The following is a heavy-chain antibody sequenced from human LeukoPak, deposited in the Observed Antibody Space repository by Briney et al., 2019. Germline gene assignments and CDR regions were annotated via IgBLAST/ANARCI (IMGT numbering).Heavy chain of an antibody. CDR1: GFTFSSYG. CDR2: IRYDGSNK. Sequence: PGGSLRLFCAASGFTFSSYGMHWVRQAPGKGLEWVAFIRYDGSNKYYADSVKGRFTISRDNSKNTLYLQMNSLRAEDTAVYYCAKVPQYYYGSGSYYDYYFDYWGQGTLVTVSS. D-gene: IGHD3-10*01. J-gene: IGHJ4*02. CDR3: AKVPQYYYGSGSYYDYYFDY. V-gene: IGHV3-30*02.